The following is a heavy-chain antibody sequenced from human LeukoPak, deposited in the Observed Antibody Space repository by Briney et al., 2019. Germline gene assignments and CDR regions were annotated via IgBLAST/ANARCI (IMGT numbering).Heavy chain of an antibody. V-gene: IGHV3-74*01. CDR3: ARDNTYMFDY. D-gene: IGHD2-2*02. Sequence: GGSLRLSCAASGFSFSSYWMNWVRQAPGKGLVWVAHINTVGRTTTYADSVKGRFTVARDNAKNTLYLEMNRLRAEDTAVYYCARDNTYMFDYWGQGTQVTVSS. CDR1: GFSFSSYW. CDR2: INTVGRTT. J-gene: IGHJ4*02.